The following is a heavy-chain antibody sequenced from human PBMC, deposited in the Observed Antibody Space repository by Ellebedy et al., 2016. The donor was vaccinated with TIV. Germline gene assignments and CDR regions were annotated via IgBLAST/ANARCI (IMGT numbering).Heavy chain of an antibody. CDR2: ISYSGDLM. CDR1: GFTFSGYY. J-gene: IGHJ4*02. CDR3: ARLGVIAAAGASGY. D-gene: IGHD6-13*01. Sequence: GESLKISCAASGFTFSGYYMSWFRQAPGKGPEWVSYISYSGDLMYYADSVKGRFTTSRDNAENSLYLQMNSLRAEDTAVYYCARLGVIAAAGASGYWGQGTLVIVSS. V-gene: IGHV3-11*01.